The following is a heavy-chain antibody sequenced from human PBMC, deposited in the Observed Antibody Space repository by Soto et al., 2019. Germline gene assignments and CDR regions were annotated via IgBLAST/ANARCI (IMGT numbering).Heavy chain of an antibody. D-gene: IGHD6-13*01. CDR3: ARGYSSSWYDVSYYYYYGMDV. Sequence: SETLSLTCAVYGGSFSGYYWSWIRQPPGKGLEWIGEINHSGSTNYNPSLKSRVTISVDTSKNQFSLKLSSVTAADTAVYYCARGYSSSWYDVSYYYYYGMDVWGQGTTVTVSS. CDR2: INHSGST. J-gene: IGHJ6*02. V-gene: IGHV4-34*01. CDR1: GGSFSGYY.